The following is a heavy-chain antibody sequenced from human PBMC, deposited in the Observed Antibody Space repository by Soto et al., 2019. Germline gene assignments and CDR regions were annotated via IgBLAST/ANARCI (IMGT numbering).Heavy chain of an antibody. CDR1: GYTFTNHG. Sequence: ASVKVSCKTSGYTFTNHGINWVRQAPGQGLEWMGWINPYNANTNYAQKLQGRVTMTRDTSISTAYMELSRLRSDDTAVYYCAREGFWSGYRHFDYWGQGTLVTVS. V-gene: IGHV1-18*04. CDR2: INPYNANT. J-gene: IGHJ4*02. CDR3: AREGFWSGYRHFDY. D-gene: IGHD3-3*01.